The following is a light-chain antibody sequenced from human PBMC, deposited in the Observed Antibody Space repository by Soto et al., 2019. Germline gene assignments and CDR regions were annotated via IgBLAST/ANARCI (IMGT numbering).Light chain of an antibody. CDR2: DND. V-gene: IGLV1-51*01. Sequence: QSVLTQPPSVSAAPGQKVTISCSGSSSNIGNNYVFWYQQLPGTAPKLHIYDNDKRPSGIPDRFSGSKSGTSATLGITGLQTGDEADYYCATWDRSLSVGVFGGGTKLTVL. J-gene: IGLJ2*01. CDR1: SSNIGNNY. CDR3: ATWDRSLSVGV.